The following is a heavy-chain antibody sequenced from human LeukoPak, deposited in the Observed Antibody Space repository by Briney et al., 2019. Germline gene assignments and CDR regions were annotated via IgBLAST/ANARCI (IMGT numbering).Heavy chain of an antibody. CDR3: ARVDGLELRGYYFDY. Sequence: SETLSLTCTVSGGSISSYYWSWIRQPPGKGLEWIGYIYYSGSTNYNPSLKSRVTISVDTSKNQFSLKLSSVTAADTAVYYCARVDGLELRGYYFDYWGQGTLVTVSS. CDR1: GGSISSYY. D-gene: IGHD1-7*01. J-gene: IGHJ4*02. V-gene: IGHV4-59*01. CDR2: IYYSGST.